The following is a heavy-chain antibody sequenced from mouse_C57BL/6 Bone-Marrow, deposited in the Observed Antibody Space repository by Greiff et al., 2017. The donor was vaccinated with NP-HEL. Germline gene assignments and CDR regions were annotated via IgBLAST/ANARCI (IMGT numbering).Heavy chain of an antibody. J-gene: IGHJ4*01. CDR1: GYTFTSYW. CDR2: IYPGSGST. V-gene: IGHV1-55*01. D-gene: IGHD1-1*01. Sequence: QVQLQQPGAELVKPGASVKMSCKASGYTFTSYWITWVKQRPGQGLEWIGDIYPGSGSTNYNEKFKSKATLTVDTSSSTAYMQLSSLTSEDSAVYYCARKGYYGSSYYYAMDYWGQGTSVTVSS. CDR3: ARKGYYGSSYYYAMDY.